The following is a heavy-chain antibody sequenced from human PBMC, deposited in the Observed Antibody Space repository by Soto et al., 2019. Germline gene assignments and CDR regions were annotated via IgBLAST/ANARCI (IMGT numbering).Heavy chain of an antibody. V-gene: IGHV3-23*01. D-gene: IGHD3-9*01. CDR3: AKDPRLGYYDILTGYFREND. J-gene: IGHJ4*02. CDR1: GFTFSSYA. Sequence: GGSLRLSCAASGFTFSSYAMSWVRQAPGKGLEWVSAISGSGGSTYYADSVKGRFTISRDNSKNTLYLQMNSLRAEDTAVYYCAKDPRLGYYDILTGYFRENDWGQGTLVTVSS. CDR2: ISGSGGST.